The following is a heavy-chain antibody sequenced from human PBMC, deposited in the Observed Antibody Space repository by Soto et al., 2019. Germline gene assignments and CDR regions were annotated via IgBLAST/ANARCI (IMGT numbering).Heavy chain of an antibody. CDR3: AKDPSPLYCSSTSCYGSDDY. Sequence: EVQLLESGGGLVHPGGSLRLSCVASGFKFSSYAMSWVRQAPGKGLEWVSAISGSGGSTYYADSVKGRFTISRDNSKNTLYLQMNSLRAEDTAVYYCAKDPSPLYCSSTSCYGSDDYWGQGTLVTVSS. D-gene: IGHD2-2*01. CDR2: ISGSGGST. J-gene: IGHJ4*02. CDR1: GFKFSSYA. V-gene: IGHV3-23*01.